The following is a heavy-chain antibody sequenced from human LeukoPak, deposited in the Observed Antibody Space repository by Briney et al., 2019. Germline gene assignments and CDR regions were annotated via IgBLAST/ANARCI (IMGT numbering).Heavy chain of an antibody. D-gene: IGHD1-26*01. CDR1: GFSFSNYY. V-gene: IGHV3-7*01. Sequence: GGSPRLSCAASGFSFSNYYMTWVRQAPGKGLEWVATIKLDGSEKHYVDSVRGRFTVSRDNAKNSLYLQMNSLRAEDTALYYCARDRKYRIVGTTQHYFDYWGQGTLVTVSS. CDR3: ARDRKYRIVGTTQHYFDY. CDR2: IKLDGSEK. J-gene: IGHJ4*02.